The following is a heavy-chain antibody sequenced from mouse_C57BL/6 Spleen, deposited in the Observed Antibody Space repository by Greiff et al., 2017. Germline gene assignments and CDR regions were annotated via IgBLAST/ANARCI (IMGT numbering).Heavy chain of an antibody. CDR2: INPNNGGT. J-gene: IGHJ2*01. V-gene: IGHV1-22*01. CDR1: GYTFTDYN. CDR3: AEEELDYFDY. Sequence: EVKLQESGPELVKPGASVKMSCKASGYTFTDYNMHWVKQSHGKSLEWIGYINPNNGGTSYNQKFKGKATLTVNKSSSTAYMELRSLTSEDSAVYYCAEEELDYFDYWGQGTTLTVSS.